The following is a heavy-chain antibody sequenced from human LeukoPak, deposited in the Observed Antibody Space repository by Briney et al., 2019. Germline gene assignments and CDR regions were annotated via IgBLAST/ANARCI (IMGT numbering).Heavy chain of an antibody. V-gene: IGHV3-48*04. J-gene: IGHJ4*02. D-gene: IGHD3-22*01. Sequence: GGSLRLSCAASGSTFSDYSMDWVRQAPGKGLEWLSYISSGSSTIYYADSVKGRFTISRDNAKNSLYLQMNSLRAEDTAVYYCAREVRKPHPDYYDSSGGFDYWGQGTLVTVSS. CDR1: GSTFSDYS. CDR2: ISSGSSTI. CDR3: AREVRKPHPDYYDSSGGFDY.